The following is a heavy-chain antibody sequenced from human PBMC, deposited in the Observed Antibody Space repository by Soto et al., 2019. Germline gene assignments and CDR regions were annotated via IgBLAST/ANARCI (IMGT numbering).Heavy chain of an antibody. V-gene: IGHV3-73*01. D-gene: IGHD3-10*02. J-gene: IGHJ4*02. CDR1: GFTFSGSA. Sequence: PGGSLRLSCAASGFTFSGSALHWVRQASGKGLEWVGRIRNKANSYATAYAASVKGRFTISRDDSKNTAFLQMNSLKTEDTALYDCTTPASEDMFGKWGRGTMVTISS. CDR2: IRNKANSYAT. CDR3: TTPASEDMFGK.